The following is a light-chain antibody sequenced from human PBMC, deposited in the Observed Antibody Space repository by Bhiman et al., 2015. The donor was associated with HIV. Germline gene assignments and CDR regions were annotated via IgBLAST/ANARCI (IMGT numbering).Light chain of an antibody. Sequence: QSVLTQPPSVSGAPGQRVTISCTGSSSNIGAGYDVHWYQQLPGTAPKLLIYANVNRPSGVPDRFSGSRSGTSASLDISGLQPGDEGLYICAAWDDSPSGLTWVFGGGTYVTVL. CDR2: ANV. CDR3: AAWDDSPSGLTWV. J-gene: IGLJ3*02. CDR1: SSNIGAGYD. V-gene: IGLV1-40*01.